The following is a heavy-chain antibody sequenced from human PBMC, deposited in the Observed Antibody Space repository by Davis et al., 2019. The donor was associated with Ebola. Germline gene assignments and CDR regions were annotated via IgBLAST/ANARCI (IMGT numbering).Heavy chain of an antibody. CDR3: ARLLLSTTKLYYMDV. D-gene: IGHD2-2*01. Sequence: KVSCKGSEYSFSNLWISWVRQMPGKGLEWMGRIDPSDSYTNYSPSFQGHVTISADKSISTAYLQWSSLKASDTAMYYCARLLLSTTKLYYMDVWGKGTTVTVSS. CDR2: IDPSDSYT. V-gene: IGHV5-10-1*01. J-gene: IGHJ6*03. CDR1: EYSFSNLW.